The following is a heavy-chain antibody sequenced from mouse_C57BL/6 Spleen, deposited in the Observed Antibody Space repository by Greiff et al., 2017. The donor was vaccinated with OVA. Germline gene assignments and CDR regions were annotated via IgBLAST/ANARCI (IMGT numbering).Heavy chain of an antibody. CDR1: GYTFTSYW. D-gene: IGHD2-5*01. Sequence: VQLQQSGAELVMPGASVKLSCKASGYTFTSYWMHWVKQRPGQGLEWIGEIDPSDSYTNYNQKFKGKSTLTVDKSSSTAYMQLSSLTSEDSAVYYCARSYSNYSYYFDYWGQGTTLTVSS. V-gene: IGHV1-69*01. CDR3: ARSYSNYSYYFDY. J-gene: IGHJ2*01. CDR2: IDPSDSYT.